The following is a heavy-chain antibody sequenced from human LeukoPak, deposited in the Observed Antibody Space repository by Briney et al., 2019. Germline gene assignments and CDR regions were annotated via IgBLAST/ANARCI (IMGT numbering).Heavy chain of an antibody. J-gene: IGHJ4*02. CDR3: ARNPGGSYYPYYFDY. Sequence: PSETLSLTCTVSGGSISSYYWSWIRQPPGKGLEWIGYIYYSGSTNYNPSLKSRVTISVDTSKNQFSLKLSSVTAADTAVYYCARNPGGSYYPYYFDYWGQGTLVTVSS. D-gene: IGHD1-26*01. CDR1: GGSISSYY. V-gene: IGHV4-59*08. CDR2: IYYSGST.